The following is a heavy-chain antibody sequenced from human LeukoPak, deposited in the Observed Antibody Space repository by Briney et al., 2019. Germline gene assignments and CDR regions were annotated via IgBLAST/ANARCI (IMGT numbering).Heavy chain of an antibody. D-gene: IGHD2-2*01. CDR3: ARQYCSSTSCKPYYYYGMDV. V-gene: IGHV4-39*07. CDR2: IYYSGST. J-gene: IGHJ6*02. CDR1: GGSISSSSYY. Sequence: PSETLSLTCTVSGGSISSSSYYWGWIRQPPGKGLEWIGSIYYSGSTNYNPSLKSRVTISVDTSKNQFSLKLSSVTAADTAVYYCARQYCSSTSCKPYYYYGMDVWGQGTTVTVSS.